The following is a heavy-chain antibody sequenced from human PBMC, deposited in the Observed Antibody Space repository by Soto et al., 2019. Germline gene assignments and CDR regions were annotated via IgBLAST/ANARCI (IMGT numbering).Heavy chain of an antibody. J-gene: IGHJ4*02. Sequence: GGSLRLSCAVSGFNVMSYWMSWVRQAPGKGLEWVTSVKEDGSELYYLHSVRGRFSISRDSAGNALHLTMNYLSAEDTGVYFCARDIGFDYVNWGQGIPVTVSS. CDR2: VKEDGSEL. CDR1: GFNVMSYW. CDR3: ARDIGFDYVN. D-gene: IGHD3-16*01. V-gene: IGHV3-7*01.